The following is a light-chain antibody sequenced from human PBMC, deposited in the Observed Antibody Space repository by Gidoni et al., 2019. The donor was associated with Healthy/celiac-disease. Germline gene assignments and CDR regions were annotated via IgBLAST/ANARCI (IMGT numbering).Light chain of an antibody. Sequence: DIVMTQTPLSLSVTPGQPASISCKSSQSLRHSDGKTYLYCYLQKPGQSPQLLIYEVSSRVSGVPDRFSGSGSGTDFTLKISRVEAEDVGGYYCMKGIHLRTFGQGTKVEIK. V-gene: IGKV2-29*02. CDR2: EVS. CDR3: MKGIHLRT. J-gene: IGKJ1*01. CDR1: QSLRHSDGKTY.